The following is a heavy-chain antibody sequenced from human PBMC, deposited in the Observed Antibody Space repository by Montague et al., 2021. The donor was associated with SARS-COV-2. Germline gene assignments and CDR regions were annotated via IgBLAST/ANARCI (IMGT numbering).Heavy chain of an antibody. D-gene: IGHD2-15*01. CDR2: IYASGGT. CDR1: GEPISGFF. J-gene: IGHJ4*02. V-gene: IGHV4-4*07. Sequence: SETLSLTCSVSGEPISGFFWNWIRQPAGKGLEWIGRIYASGGTDYNPSLESRVTMSVDTSKNQFSLKVNSVTAADTAMYYCARGVVAARPVVDYWGRGTLVTVSS. CDR3: ARGVVAARPVVDY.